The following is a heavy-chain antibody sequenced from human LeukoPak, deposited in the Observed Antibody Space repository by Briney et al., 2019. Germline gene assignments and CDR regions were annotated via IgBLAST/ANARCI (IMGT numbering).Heavy chain of an antibody. J-gene: IGHJ4*02. D-gene: IGHD3-22*01. CDR3: ARAMYYYDSSGYYYFDY. CDR1: GFTVSSNY. CDR2: IYSGGST. Sequence: GGSLRLPCAASGFTVSSNYMSWLRQAPGKGLEWVSVIYSGGSTYYADPVKGRFTISRDNSKNTLYLQMNSLRAEDTAVYYCARAMYYYDSSGYYYFDYWGQGTLVTVSS. V-gene: IGHV3-66*01.